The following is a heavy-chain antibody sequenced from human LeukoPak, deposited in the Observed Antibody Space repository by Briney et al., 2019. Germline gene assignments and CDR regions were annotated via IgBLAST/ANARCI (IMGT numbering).Heavy chain of an antibody. V-gene: IGHV1-18*01. D-gene: IGHD4-11*01. Sequence: ASVKVSCKASGYTFTSYGISWVRQAPGQGLEWMGWISAYNGNTNYAQKLQGRVTMTTDTSRSTAYMELRSLRSDDTAVYYCARVKHDYSNWGDYYYYYLDVWGKGTTVTVSS. CDR3: ARVKHDYSNWGDYYYYYLDV. J-gene: IGHJ6*03. CDR2: ISAYNGNT. CDR1: GYTFTSYG.